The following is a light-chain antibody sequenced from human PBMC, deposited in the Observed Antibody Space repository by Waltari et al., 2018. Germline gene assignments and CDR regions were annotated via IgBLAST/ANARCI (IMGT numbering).Light chain of an antibody. J-gene: IGLJ1*01. Sequence: QSALTQPASVSGSPGPSITISCTGSSSDVGASKYVSWCQQHPGKAPKLLIYDVSERPSGVSNRFSASKSGNTASLTISGLQAEDEADYYCSSYTTNSTYVFGTGTKVTVL. CDR3: SSYTTNSTYV. CDR1: SSDVGASKY. CDR2: DVS. V-gene: IGLV2-14*03.